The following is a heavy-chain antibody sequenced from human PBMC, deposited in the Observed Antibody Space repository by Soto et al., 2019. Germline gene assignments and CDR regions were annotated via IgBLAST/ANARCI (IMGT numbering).Heavy chain of an antibody. D-gene: IGHD5-18*01. CDR2: ISAYNGNT. V-gene: IGHV1-18*01. CDR1: GYTFTSYG. CDR3: ARELRGYSYGYDY. J-gene: IGHJ4*02. Sequence: ASVKVSCKASGYTFTSYGISWVRQAPGQGLEWMGWISAYNGNTNYAQKIQGRVTMTTDTSTSIAYMVLRSLRSDDTAVYYCARELRGYSYGYDYWGQGTLVTVSS.